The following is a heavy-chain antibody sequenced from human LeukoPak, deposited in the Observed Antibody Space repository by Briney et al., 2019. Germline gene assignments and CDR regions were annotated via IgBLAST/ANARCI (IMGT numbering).Heavy chain of an antibody. J-gene: IGHJ4*02. CDR1: GFTFDDYG. CDR3: ARDGDRGYYDSSGNYYGEEVLFDY. CDR2: INWYGGST. Sequence: VGSLRLSCAASGFTFDDYGMSWVRQAPGKGLEWVSGINWYGGSTGYADSVKGRFTISRDNAKNSLYLQMNSLRAEDTALYYCARDGDRGYYDSSGNYYGEEVLFDYWGQGTLVTVSS. D-gene: IGHD3-22*01. V-gene: IGHV3-20*04.